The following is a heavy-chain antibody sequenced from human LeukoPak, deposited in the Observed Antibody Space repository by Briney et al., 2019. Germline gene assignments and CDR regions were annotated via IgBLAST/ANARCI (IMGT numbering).Heavy chain of an antibody. V-gene: IGHV1-2*02. CDR1: GYTFTGYY. CDR3: AISATTVVTPGKRPEVFDY. CDR2: FNPNSGGT. J-gene: IGHJ4*02. D-gene: IGHD4-23*01. Sequence: ASVKGLCKAAGYTFTGYYILWGLQAPAQGREWRGWFNPNSGGTNYVQMFRGRGTMPMDTSMRTAYMELSSLRSDDAAVYYCAISATTVVTPGKRPEVFDYWGKGNLVSVSS.